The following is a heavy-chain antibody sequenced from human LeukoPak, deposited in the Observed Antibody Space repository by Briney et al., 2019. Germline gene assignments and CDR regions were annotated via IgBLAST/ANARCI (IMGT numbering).Heavy chain of an antibody. D-gene: IGHD2-15*01. CDR2: IYYSGST. CDR1: GDSINSYY. Sequence: SETLSLTCTVSGDSINSYYWGWIRQPPGKGLEWIGSIYYSGSTYYNPSLKSRVTISVDTSKNQFSLKLSSVTAADTAVYYCARLYCSGGTCYSDRGAFDIWGQGTMVTVSS. V-gene: IGHV4-39*07. CDR3: ARLYCSGGTCYSDRGAFDI. J-gene: IGHJ3*02.